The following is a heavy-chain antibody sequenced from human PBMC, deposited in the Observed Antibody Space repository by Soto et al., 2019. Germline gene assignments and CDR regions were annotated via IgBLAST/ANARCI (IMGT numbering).Heavy chain of an antibody. J-gene: IGHJ6*02. Sequence: PGGSLRLSCAASGFTFSSYGMHWVRQAPGKGLEWVAVISYDGSNKYYADSVKGRFTISRDNSKNTLYLQMNSLRAEDTAVYYCAKDSSAVAVYYYYGVDVWGQGTTVNVSS. CDR2: ISYDGSNK. CDR3: AKDSSAVAVYYYYGVDV. V-gene: IGHV3-30*18. D-gene: IGHD6-19*01. CDR1: GFTFSSYG.